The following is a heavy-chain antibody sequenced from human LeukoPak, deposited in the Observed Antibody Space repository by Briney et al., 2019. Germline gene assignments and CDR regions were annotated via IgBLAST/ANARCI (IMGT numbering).Heavy chain of an antibody. CDR3: TTDSGIYSGYDWNFFDY. D-gene: IGHD5-12*01. CDR2: IKSKTDGGTA. J-gene: IGHJ4*02. V-gene: IGHV3-15*01. CDR1: GFTFSNAW. Sequence: PGGPLRLSCAASGFTFSNAWMSWVRQAPGKGLEWVGRIKSKTDGGTADYAAPVKGRFTVSRDDSKTTLYLQMNSLKTEDTAVYYCTTDSGIYSGYDWNFFDYWGQGTLVTVSS.